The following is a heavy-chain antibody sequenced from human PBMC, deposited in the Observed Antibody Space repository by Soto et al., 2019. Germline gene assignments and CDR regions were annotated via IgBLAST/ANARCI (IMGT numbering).Heavy chain of an antibody. J-gene: IGHJ4*02. CDR1: GFTFSSYA. V-gene: IGHV3-23*01. D-gene: IGHD6-13*01. CDR2: ISGSGDST. Sequence: GGSLRLSCAASGFTFSSYAVNWVRQAPGKGLEWVSAISGSGDSTYYADSVKGRFTISRDNSKNTRYLQMNSLRAEDTAVYYCAKDGEGGFFHVAAAVFDYWGQGTLVTVSS. CDR3: AKDGEGGFFHVAAAVFDY.